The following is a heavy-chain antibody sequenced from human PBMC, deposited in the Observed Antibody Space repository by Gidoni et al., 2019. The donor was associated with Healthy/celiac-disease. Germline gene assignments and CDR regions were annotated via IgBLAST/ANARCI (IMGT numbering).Heavy chain of an antibody. D-gene: IGHD6-13*01. CDR2: IDPSDSYT. CDR1: GYSFTSYW. Sequence: EVQLVQSGAEVKKPGESLRISCTGSGYSFTSYWISWVRQMPGKGLEWMGRIDPSDSYTNYSPSFQGHVTISADKSISTAYLQWSSLKASDTAMYYCAIAGHSSSWGAPYYYYYMDVWGKGTTVTVSS. CDR3: AIAGHSSSWGAPYYYYYMDV. J-gene: IGHJ6*03. V-gene: IGHV5-10-1*03.